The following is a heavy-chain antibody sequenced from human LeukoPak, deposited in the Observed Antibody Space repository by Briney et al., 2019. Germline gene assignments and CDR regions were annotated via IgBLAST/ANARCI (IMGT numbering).Heavy chain of an antibody. CDR2: IIPILGIA. D-gene: IGHD4-17*01. CDR3: APSTTVTTRGAFDI. J-gene: IGHJ3*02. V-gene: IGHV1-69*04. CDR1: GGTFSSYA. Sequence: ASVKVSCKASGGTFSSYAISWVRPAPGQGLEWMGRIIPILGIANYAQKFQGRVTITADKSTSTAYMELSSLRSEDTAVYYCAPSTTVTTRGAFDIWGQGTMVTVSS.